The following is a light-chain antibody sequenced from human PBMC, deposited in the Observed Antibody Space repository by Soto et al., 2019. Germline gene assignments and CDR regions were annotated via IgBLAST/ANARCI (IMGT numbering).Light chain of an antibody. CDR1: QGLVYSDGNIY. J-gene: IGKJ1*01. V-gene: IGKV2-30*01. Sequence: DVVMTQSPLSLPVTLGQSASISCKSTQGLVYSDGNIYLNWFHQRPRQSPRRLIYMISKRDSGVPDRLSGSGSGPDFTLTISRVEAEDVGVYYCMQGTHWPWTFGQGTKVEMK. CDR3: MQGTHWPWT. CDR2: MIS.